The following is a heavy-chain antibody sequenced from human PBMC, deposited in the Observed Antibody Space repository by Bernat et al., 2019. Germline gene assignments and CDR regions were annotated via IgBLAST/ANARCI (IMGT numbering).Heavy chain of an antibody. CDR3: AKIARYDILTGYYGSGFAFDI. CDR2: ISSSSSYI. J-gene: IGHJ3*02. CDR1: GFTFSSYS. D-gene: IGHD3-9*01. V-gene: IGHV3-21*04. Sequence: EVQLVESGGGLVKPGGSLRLSCTASGFTFSSYSMNWVRQAPGKGLEWVSSISSSSSYIYYADSVKGRFTISRDNSKNTLYLQMNSLRAEDTAVYYCAKIARYDILTGYYGSGFAFDIWGQGTMVTVSS.